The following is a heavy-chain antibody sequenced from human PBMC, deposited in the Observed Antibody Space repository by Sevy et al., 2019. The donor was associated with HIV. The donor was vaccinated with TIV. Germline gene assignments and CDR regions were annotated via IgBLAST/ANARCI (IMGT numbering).Heavy chain of an antibody. V-gene: IGHV3-33*01. CDR1: GFTFSNYG. Sequence: GGSLRLSCAASGFTFSNYGMHWVRQAPGKGLEWVAVIWNDGSNKYYADSVKGRFTISRANYKNTLYLQMNSLRVEDTAVYFCARGGDFNDRSAKRDFDYWGQGTLVTVSS. D-gene: IGHD3-22*01. CDR2: IWNDGSNK. J-gene: IGHJ4*02. CDR3: ARGGDFNDRSAKRDFDY.